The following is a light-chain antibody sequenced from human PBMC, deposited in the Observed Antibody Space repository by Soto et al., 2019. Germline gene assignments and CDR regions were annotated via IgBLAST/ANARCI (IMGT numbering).Light chain of an antibody. CDR1: TSNIGSNY. CDR2: MNN. CDR3: AAWDDSLSGRYV. V-gene: IGLV1-47*01. Sequence: QSVLTQPPSASATPGQGVTISCSGSTSNIGSNYVYWYQQLPGTAPKLLIYMNNQRPSRVPDRFSGSKSGTSASLAISGLRSEDEADYYCAAWDDSLSGRYVFGPGTKVTVL. J-gene: IGLJ1*01.